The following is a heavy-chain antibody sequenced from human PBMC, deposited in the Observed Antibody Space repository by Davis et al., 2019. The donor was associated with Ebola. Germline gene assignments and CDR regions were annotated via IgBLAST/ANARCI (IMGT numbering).Heavy chain of an antibody. D-gene: IGHD6-19*01. J-gene: IGHJ4*02. Sequence: PGGSLRLSCAASDFIVGNNYMSWVRQAPGKGLEWVSIIYSGGSTFYADSVEGRFTISRDTSKNTLYLDMNSLRVDDTALYYCASVRAVAGTKYLDNWGQGTLVTVSS. CDR2: IYSGGST. CDR1: DFIVGNNY. CDR3: ASVRAVAGTKYLDN. V-gene: IGHV3-53*01.